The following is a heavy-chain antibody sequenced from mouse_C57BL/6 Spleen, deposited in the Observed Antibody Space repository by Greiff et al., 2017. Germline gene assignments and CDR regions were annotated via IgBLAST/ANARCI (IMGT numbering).Heavy chain of an antibody. CDR3: ARGLGQGYFDV. Sequence: VKLMESGAELARPGASVKLSCKASGYTFTSYGISWVKQRTGQGLEWIGEIYPRSGNTYYNEKFKGKATLTADKSSSTAYMELRSLTSEDSAVYFCARGLGQGYFDVWGTGTTVTVSS. D-gene: IGHD4-1*01. CDR1: GYTFTSYG. V-gene: IGHV1-81*01. J-gene: IGHJ1*03. CDR2: IYPRSGNT.